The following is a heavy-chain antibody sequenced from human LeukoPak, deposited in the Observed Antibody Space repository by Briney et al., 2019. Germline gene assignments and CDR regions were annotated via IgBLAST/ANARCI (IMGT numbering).Heavy chain of an antibody. J-gene: IGHJ4*02. D-gene: IGHD1-26*01. Sequence: KPGGSLRLSCAASGFAFNHAWMSWVRQAPGKGLEWLGRIKSKTNGGTTDYAAPVKGRFTISRDDSKNTLYLQIDSLKTEDTAVYYCTWVGARYYFDHWGQGTLVTVSS. CDR2: IKSKTNGGTT. V-gene: IGHV3-15*01. CDR3: TWVGARYYFDH. CDR1: GFAFNHAW.